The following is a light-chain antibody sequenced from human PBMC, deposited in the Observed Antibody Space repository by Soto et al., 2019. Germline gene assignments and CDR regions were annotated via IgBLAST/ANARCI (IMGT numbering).Light chain of an antibody. CDR1: SSDVGSYNL. CDR3: CSYAGSSTFYV. Sequence: QSVLTQPDSVSGSPGQSITISCTGTSSDVGSYNLVSWYQQHPGKAPKLMIYEGSKRPSGVSNRFSGSKSGNTASLTISGLQAEDEADYYCCSYAGSSTFYVFGTGTQLTVL. V-gene: IGLV2-23*01. J-gene: IGLJ1*01. CDR2: EGS.